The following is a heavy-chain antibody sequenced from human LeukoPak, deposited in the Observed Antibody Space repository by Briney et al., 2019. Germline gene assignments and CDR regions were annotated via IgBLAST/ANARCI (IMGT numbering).Heavy chain of an antibody. J-gene: IGHJ5*02. D-gene: IGHD2-2*01. V-gene: IGHV5-51*01. CDR2: IYPDDSDT. CDR1: EYKFAKYW. CDR3: ARSYSASWSGFDP. Sequence: GESLQISCKGSEYKFAKYWIGWVRQMPGKDLEWMGVIYPDDSDTRYSPSFQGQVTISADKSISTAYLQWSSLKASDTAMYYCARSYSASWSGFDPWGQGTLVTVSS.